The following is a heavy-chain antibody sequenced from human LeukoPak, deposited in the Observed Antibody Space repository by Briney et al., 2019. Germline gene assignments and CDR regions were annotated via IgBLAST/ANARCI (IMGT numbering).Heavy chain of an antibody. J-gene: IGHJ4*02. CDR1: GYTFTSYG. CDR3: ATEGTYYYDSSGSNFDY. D-gene: IGHD3-22*01. CDR2: ISAYNGNT. Sequence: GASVKVSCKASGYTFTSYGISWVRQAPGQGLEWMGWISAYNGNTNYAQKVQGRVTMTTDTSTSTAYMELRSLRSDDTAVYYCATEGTYYYDSSGSNFDYWGQGTLVTVSS. V-gene: IGHV1-18*01.